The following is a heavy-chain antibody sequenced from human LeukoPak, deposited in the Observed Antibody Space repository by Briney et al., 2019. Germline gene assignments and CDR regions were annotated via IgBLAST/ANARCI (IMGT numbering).Heavy chain of an antibody. CDR1: GFTVSSSY. J-gene: IGHJ4*02. D-gene: IGHD6-13*01. CDR3: ARDLEAANTYYFDY. Sequence: GGSLRLSCAASGFTVSSSYMSWVRQAPGKGLEWVSIISSAGTTYYADSVKGRFTISRDNSKNTVYLQVNSLRDEDTAVYYCARDLEAANTYYFDYWGQGTMVTVSS. V-gene: IGHV3-66*01. CDR2: ISSAGTT.